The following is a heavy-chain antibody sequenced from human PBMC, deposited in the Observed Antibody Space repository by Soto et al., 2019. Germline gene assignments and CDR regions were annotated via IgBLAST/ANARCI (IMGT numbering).Heavy chain of an antibody. V-gene: IGHV4-31*03. D-gene: IGHD2-15*01. Sequence: QVQLQESGPGLVKPSQTLSLTCTVSGGSISSGGGYWSWIRQHPGKGLEWIGYIYYSGTTYYNPSLQSRVTLSVDTSKNHFSLKLSSVTAADTAVYYCARATPYYYYGMDVWGQVTTVTVSS. CDR2: IYYSGTT. CDR1: GGSISSGGGY. CDR3: ARATPYYYYGMDV. J-gene: IGHJ6*02.